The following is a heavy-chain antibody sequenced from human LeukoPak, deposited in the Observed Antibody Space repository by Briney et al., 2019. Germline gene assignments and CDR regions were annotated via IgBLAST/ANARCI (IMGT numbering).Heavy chain of an antibody. CDR2: ISSNGDNT. Sequence: PGGSLRLSCSVSGFTFSTYGMHWVRQAPGKGLEYVSAISSNGDNTYYADSVKGRFTISRDNSKNTLYLQMSSLRADDTAVYYCVRGTGYWGQGTLVTVFS. CDR3: VRGTGY. V-gene: IGHV3-64D*06. CDR1: GFTFSTYG. J-gene: IGHJ4*02.